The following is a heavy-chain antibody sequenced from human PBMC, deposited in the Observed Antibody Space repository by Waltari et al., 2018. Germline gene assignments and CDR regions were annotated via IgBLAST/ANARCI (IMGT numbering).Heavy chain of an antibody. CDR2: IYYSGST. V-gene: IGHV4-39*01. CDR3: ATLPIPLELWYFDL. D-gene: IGHD1-7*01. J-gene: IGHJ2*01. CDR1: GGSLSSSSYF. Sequence: QLQLQESGPGLVKPSETLSLTCTVSGGSLSSSSYFWAWIRQPPGKGLEWIGSIYYSGSTYYNVSLKSRVTISVDRSTNQVSLKLTSVTAADTAVYYCATLPIPLELWYFDLWGRGTLVTVSS.